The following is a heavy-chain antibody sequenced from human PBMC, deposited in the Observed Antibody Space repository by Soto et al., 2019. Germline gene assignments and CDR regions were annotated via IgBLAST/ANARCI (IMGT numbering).Heavy chain of an antibody. V-gene: IGHV4-59*05. CDR2: IYYSGST. J-gene: IGHJ6*02. CDR1: GGSISSYY. CDR3: AKLAAAGRYYYYGMDV. Sequence: SETLSLTCTVSGGSISSYYWSWIRQPPGKGLEWIGSIYYSGSTYYNPSLKSRVTISVDTSKNQFSLKLSSVTAADTAVYYCAKLAAAGRYYYYGMDVWGQGTTVTVSS. D-gene: IGHD6-13*01.